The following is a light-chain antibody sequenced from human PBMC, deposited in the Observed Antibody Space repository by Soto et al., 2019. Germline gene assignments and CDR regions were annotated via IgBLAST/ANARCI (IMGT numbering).Light chain of an antibody. J-gene: IGKJ2*01. Sequence: DIQMTQSPSSLSASVGDRVTITCRASQSISSYLNWYQQKPGKAPKLLIYAASSLQSGVPSRFGGSGSVTDFTLTISSLQPEDFATYYCQQSYSIRPYTFGQGTKLEIK. V-gene: IGKV1-39*01. CDR1: QSISSY. CDR3: QQSYSIRPYT. CDR2: AAS.